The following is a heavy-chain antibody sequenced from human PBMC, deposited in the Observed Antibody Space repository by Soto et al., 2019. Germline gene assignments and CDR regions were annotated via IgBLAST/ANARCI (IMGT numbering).Heavy chain of an antibody. J-gene: IGHJ5*02. D-gene: IGHD4-4*01. Sequence: SETLSLTCTFSGGTISSGGYYWSWNRQHPGKGLEWIGYIYYSGSTYYNPSLKSRVTISVDTSKNQFSLKLSSVTAADTAVYYCARDRGSGLQFNWFDPWGQGTLVTVSS. CDR3: ARDRGSGLQFNWFDP. V-gene: IGHV4-31*03. CDR1: GGTISSGGYY. CDR2: IYYSGST.